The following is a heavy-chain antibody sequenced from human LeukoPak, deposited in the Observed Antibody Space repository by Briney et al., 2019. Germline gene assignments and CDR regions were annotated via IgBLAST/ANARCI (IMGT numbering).Heavy chain of an antibody. CDR1: GFTFSHFW. CDR2: IKKTGSET. V-gene: IGHV3-7*03. Sequence: GGSLRLSCAASGFTFSHFWMSWVRQAPGKGLEWVAYIKKTGSETYYVDSVKGRFTISRDNAKNSLYLQMSNLRAEDTAVYFCAKGGGLDVWGQGATVTVSS. J-gene: IGHJ6*02. D-gene: IGHD3-16*01. CDR3: AKGGGLDV.